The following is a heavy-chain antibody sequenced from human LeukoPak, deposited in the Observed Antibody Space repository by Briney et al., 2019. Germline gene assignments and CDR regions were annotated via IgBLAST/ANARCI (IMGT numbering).Heavy chain of an antibody. Sequence: GGSLRLSCAASGFTFSSYGMHWVRQAPGKGLEWVAFIRYDGSNKYYADSVKGRFTISRDNSKNTLYLQMNSLRAEDTAVYYCAKEVGGPPLSFQYTIFGPFDYWGQGTLVTVSS. CDR2: IRYDGSNK. V-gene: IGHV3-30*02. J-gene: IGHJ4*02. CDR1: GFTFSSYG. D-gene: IGHD3-3*01. CDR3: AKEVGGPPLSFQYTIFGPFDY.